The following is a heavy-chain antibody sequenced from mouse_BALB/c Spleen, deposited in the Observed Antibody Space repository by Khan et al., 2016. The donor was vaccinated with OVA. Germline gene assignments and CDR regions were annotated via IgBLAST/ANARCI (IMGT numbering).Heavy chain of an antibody. CDR3: ARDYWFTY. Sequence: DVMLVESGGDLVKPGGSLKLSCAASGFTFSNYAMSWVRQTPEKRLEWVASISSGGTTYFPDSVKGRFTISRDNGRNILSLQMSSLRSEDTAMYYCARDYWFTYWGQGTLVTVSA. J-gene: IGHJ3*01. CDR2: ISSGGTT. CDR1: GFTFSNYA. V-gene: IGHV5-6-5*01.